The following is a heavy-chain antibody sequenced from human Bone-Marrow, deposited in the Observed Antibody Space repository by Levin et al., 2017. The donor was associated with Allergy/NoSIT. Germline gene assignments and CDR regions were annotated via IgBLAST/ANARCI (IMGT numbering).Heavy chain of an antibody. D-gene: IGHD6-19*01. CDR2: INPSGGST. CDR3: ASPVISSGYHPRDYYYYGMDV. Sequence: ASVKVSCKASGYTFTSYYMHWVRQAPGQGLEWMGIINPSGGSTSYAQKFQGRVTMTRDTSTSTVYMELSSLRSEDTAVYYCASPVISSGYHPRDYYYYGMDVWGQGTTVTVSS. J-gene: IGHJ6*02. CDR1: GYTFTSYY. V-gene: IGHV1-46*01.